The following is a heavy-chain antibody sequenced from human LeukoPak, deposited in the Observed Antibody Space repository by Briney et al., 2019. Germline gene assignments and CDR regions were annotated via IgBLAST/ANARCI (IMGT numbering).Heavy chain of an antibody. CDR3: AKETIYCSGGSCYHDAFDI. J-gene: IGHJ3*02. Sequence: PGGSLRLSCAASGFTFSSYSMNWVRQAPGKGLECVSSISSSSSYIYYADSVKGRFTISRDNAKNSLYLQMNSLRPEDMALYYCAKETIYCSGGSCYHDAFDIWGQGTMVTVSS. V-gene: IGHV3-21*04. CDR2: ISSSSSYI. CDR1: GFTFSSYS. D-gene: IGHD2-15*01.